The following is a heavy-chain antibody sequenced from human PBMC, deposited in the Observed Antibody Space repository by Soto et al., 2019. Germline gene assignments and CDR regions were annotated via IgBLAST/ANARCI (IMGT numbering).Heavy chain of an antibody. CDR3: AHRRLGYCSSTSCYGAWFDP. D-gene: IGHD2-2*01. J-gene: IGHJ5*02. CDR1: GFSLSTSGVG. Sequence: SGPTLVNPTQTLTLTCTFSGFSLSTSGVGVGWIRQPPGKALEWLALIYWNDDKRYSPSLKSRLTITKDTSKNQVVLTMTNMDPVDTATYYCAHRRLGYCSSTSCYGAWFDPWGQGTLVTVPQ. CDR2: IYWNDDK. V-gene: IGHV2-5*01.